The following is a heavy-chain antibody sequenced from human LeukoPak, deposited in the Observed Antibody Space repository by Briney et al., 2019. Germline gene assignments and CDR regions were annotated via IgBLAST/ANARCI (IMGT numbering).Heavy chain of an antibody. J-gene: IGHJ4*02. CDR3: AREAVVTS. CDR1: GFTFSSYA. Sequence: GGSLRLSCAASGFTFSSYAMHWVRQAPGKGLEWVAVISYDGSNKYYADSVKGRFTISRDNSKTTLYLQMNSLRAEDTAVYYCAREAVVTSWGQGTLVTVSS. CDR2: ISYDGSNK. V-gene: IGHV3-30*01. D-gene: IGHD4-23*01.